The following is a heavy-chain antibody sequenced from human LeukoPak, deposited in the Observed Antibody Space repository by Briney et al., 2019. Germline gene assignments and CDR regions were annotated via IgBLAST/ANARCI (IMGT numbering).Heavy chain of an antibody. CDR2: IYYSGST. D-gene: IGHD5-18*01. Sequence: SETLSLTCTVSGGSISSYYWSWIRQPPGKELEWIGYIYYSGSTNYNPSLKSRVTISVDTSKNQFSLKLSSVTAADTAVYYCAKVDTAMDLGYGMDVWGQGTTVTVSS. CDR3: AKVDTAMDLGYGMDV. J-gene: IGHJ6*02. CDR1: GGSISSYY. V-gene: IGHV4-59*08.